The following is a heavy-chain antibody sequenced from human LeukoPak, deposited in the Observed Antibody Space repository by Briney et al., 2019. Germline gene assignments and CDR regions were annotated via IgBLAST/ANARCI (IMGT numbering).Heavy chain of an antibody. CDR3: ARDYYDSSGYYYFDY. CDR2: ISSSGSTI. Sequence: PGGSLRLSCAASGFTFSDYYMSWIRQAPGKGLEWVSYISSSGSTIYYADSVKGRFTISRDNAKNSLYLQMNSLRAEDTAVYYCARDYYDSSGYYYFDYWGQGTLVTVSS. V-gene: IGHV3-11*04. J-gene: IGHJ4*02. CDR1: GFTFSDYY. D-gene: IGHD3-22*01.